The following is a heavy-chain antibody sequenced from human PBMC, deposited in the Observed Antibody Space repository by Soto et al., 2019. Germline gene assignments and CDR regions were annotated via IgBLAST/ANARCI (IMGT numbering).Heavy chain of an antibody. Sequence: VQLVQSGSEVKKPGSSVKGSCKASGDTSTTYVVSWVRQAPGNGLEWMGGINPMSRTAKYAEKYSGRVTITADEATKTVYLDLPTLRFEDTAVYFCVRGTYCGASCYFAREYWGQEPLVAVPS. CDR3: VRGTYCGASCYFAREY. CDR2: INPMSRTA. V-gene: IGHV1-69*01. D-gene: IGHD2-21*01. CDR1: GDTSTTYV. J-gene: IGHJ4*02.